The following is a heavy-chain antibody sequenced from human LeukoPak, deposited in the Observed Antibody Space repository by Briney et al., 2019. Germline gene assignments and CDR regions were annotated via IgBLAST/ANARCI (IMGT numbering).Heavy chain of an antibody. CDR1: GFTFSSYW. V-gene: IGHV3-74*01. CDR3: AREASYDILTGPVPDI. D-gene: IGHD3-9*01. CDR2: INSDGSST. Sequence: PGGSLRLSCAASGFTFSSYWMHWVRQAPGKGLVWVSRINSDGSSTSYADSVKGRFTISRDNAKNTLYLQMNSLRAEDTAVYYCAREASYDILTGPVPDIWGQGTMVTVSS. J-gene: IGHJ3*02.